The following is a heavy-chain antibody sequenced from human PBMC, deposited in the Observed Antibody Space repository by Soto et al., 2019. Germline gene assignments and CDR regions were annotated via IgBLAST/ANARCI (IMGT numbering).Heavy chain of an antibody. CDR3: AKPGSGY. CDR1: GFTFSSYA. D-gene: IGHD3-10*01. Sequence: EVQLLESGGGLVQPGGSLRLSCVASGFTFSSYAMSWVRQAPGKGLEWVSGISTSGGSTYYADSVKGRFTISRDDSKNTLYLQMISLGAEDTAVYYCAKPGSGYWAQGTLVTVSS. CDR2: ISTSGGST. J-gene: IGHJ4*02. V-gene: IGHV3-23*01.